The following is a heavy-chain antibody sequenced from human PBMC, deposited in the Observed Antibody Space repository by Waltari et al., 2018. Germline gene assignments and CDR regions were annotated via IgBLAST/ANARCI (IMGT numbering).Heavy chain of an antibody. J-gene: IGHJ4*02. D-gene: IGHD6-19*01. CDR1: GFTVGNNY. CDR2: IYSGGGI. Sequence: EVQLVESGGGLIQPGGSLRLSFAVSGFTVGNNYMRWVRQAPRKGLEWISLIYSGGGIHYADSVKGRVTISRDSSKNTLYLQMNSLRVEDTAVYYCARDPPGVAVSGKGWGQGTLVTVSS. CDR3: ARDPPGVAVSGKG. V-gene: IGHV3-53*01.